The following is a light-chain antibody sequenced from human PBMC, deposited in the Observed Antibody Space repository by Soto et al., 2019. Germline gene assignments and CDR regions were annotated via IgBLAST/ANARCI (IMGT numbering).Light chain of an antibody. CDR3: QQYRHWPPT. CDR2: GAS. V-gene: IGKV3-15*01. Sequence: EIVMSQSPATLSVSPGERATLSCRASQTIDTYFAWYQQTPGQAPRLLIYGASTRATGIPARFSGSGSGTEFTLTISSLQSEDVAVCCCQQYRHWPPTFGGGTKVEIK. CDR1: QTIDTY. J-gene: IGKJ4*01.